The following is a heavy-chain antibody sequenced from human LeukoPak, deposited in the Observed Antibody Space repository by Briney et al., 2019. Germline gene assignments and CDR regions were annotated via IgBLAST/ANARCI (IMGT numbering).Heavy chain of an antibody. D-gene: IGHD4-17*01. V-gene: IGHV3-48*01. CDR1: GFTFSSYS. CDR2: ISSSSSTI. J-gene: IGHJ5*02. Sequence: GGSLRPSCAASGFTFSSYSMNWVRQAPGKGLEWVSYISSSSSTIYYADSVKGRFTISRDNAKNSLYLQMNSLRAEDTAVYYCARAVNDYGDGNWFDPWGQGTLVTVSS. CDR3: ARAVNDYGDGNWFDP.